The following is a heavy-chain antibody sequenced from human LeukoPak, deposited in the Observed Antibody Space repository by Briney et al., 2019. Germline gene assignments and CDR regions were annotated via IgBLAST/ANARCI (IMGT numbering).Heavy chain of an antibody. CDR3: ATTRYIEWENWFDP. V-gene: IGHV1-18*01. CDR2: ISAYNGNT. CDR1: GYTFTSYG. J-gene: IGHJ5*02. D-gene: IGHD1-26*01. Sequence: ASVKVSCKASGYTFTSYGISWVRQAPGQGLKWMGWISAYNGNTNYAQKLQGRVTMTTDTSTSTAYMELRSLRSDDTAVYYFATTRYIEWENWFDPWGQGTLVTVSS.